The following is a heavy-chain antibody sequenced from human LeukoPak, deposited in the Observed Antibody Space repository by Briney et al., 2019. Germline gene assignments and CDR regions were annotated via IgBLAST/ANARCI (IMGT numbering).Heavy chain of an antibody. D-gene: IGHD2-15*01. J-gene: IGHJ4*02. CDR2: IRYDGSNK. Sequence: PGGSLRLSCAASGFTFSSYGMHWVRQAPGKGLEWVAFIRYDGSNKWYADSVKGRFAISRDNSKNTLYQQMNSLKIEDTAVYYCAKAMEYCSGGTCYSFPDWGQGTLVTVSS. V-gene: IGHV3-30*02. CDR1: GFTFSSYG. CDR3: AKAMEYCSGGTCYSFPD.